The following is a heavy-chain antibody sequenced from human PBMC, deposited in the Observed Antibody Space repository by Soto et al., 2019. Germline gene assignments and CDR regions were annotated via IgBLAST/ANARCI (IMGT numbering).Heavy chain of an antibody. V-gene: IGHV4-30-2*01. D-gene: IGHD6-13*01. J-gene: IGHJ4*02. Sequence: SETLSVTCAVSGGSISSGGYSWSWIRQPPGKGLEWIGYIYHSGSTYYNPSLKSRVTISVDRSKNQFSLKLSSVTAADTAVYYCASNPYSSSWEVFDYWGQGTLVTVSS. CDR1: GGSISSGGYS. CDR3: ASNPYSSSWEVFDY. CDR2: IYHSGST.